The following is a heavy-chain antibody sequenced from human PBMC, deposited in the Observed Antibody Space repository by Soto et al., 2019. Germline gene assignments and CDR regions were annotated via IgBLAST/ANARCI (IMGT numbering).Heavy chain of an antibody. CDR2: ISYDGSNK. Sequence: QTGGSLRLSCAASGFTFSSYAMHWVRQAPGKGLEWVAVISYDGSNKYYADSVKGRFTISRDNSKNTLYLQMNSLRAEDTAVYYCAREEIVLVPAAMVGAFDIWGQGTMVTVS. CDR1: GFTFSSYA. J-gene: IGHJ3*02. CDR3: AREEIVLVPAAMVGAFDI. V-gene: IGHV3-30-3*01. D-gene: IGHD2-2*01.